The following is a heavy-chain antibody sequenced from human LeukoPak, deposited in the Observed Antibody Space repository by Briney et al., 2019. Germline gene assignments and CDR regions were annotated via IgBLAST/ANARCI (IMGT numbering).Heavy chain of an antibody. CDR2: ISSSSGTI. Sequence: GGSLRLSCAASGFTFSSYSMNLVRRAPGKGLEWVSYISSSSGTIYYADSVKGRFTISRDNAKNSLYLQMNSLRDEDTAVYYCAREGSSSWSNDAFDIWGQGTMVTVSS. CDR1: GFTFSSYS. D-gene: IGHD6-13*01. CDR3: AREGSSSWSNDAFDI. J-gene: IGHJ3*02. V-gene: IGHV3-48*02.